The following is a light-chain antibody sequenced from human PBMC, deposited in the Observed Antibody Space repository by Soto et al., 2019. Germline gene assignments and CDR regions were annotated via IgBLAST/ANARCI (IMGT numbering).Light chain of an antibody. Sequence: IQMTQSPSSLSASVGDRVTITCRASQDIGIYLAWYQQRPGTVPKLLIYSASTLQSGFPSRSSGSGSGTDFSLTISSLQPEDVATYYCQKYNSVPVTFGQGTPVEIK. J-gene: IGKJ5*01. CDR1: QDIGIY. V-gene: IGKV1-27*01. CDR2: SAS. CDR3: QKYNSVPVT.